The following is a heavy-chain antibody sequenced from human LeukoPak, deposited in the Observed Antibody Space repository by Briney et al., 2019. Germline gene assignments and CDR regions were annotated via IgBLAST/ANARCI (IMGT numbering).Heavy chain of an antibody. J-gene: IGHJ6*03. CDR1: GYTFSSYA. Sequence: ASVKVSCKASGYTFSSYAMNWVRQAPGQGLEWMGWIRAYNGNTNYAQKLQGRVTMTTDSSTGTAYMELRSLRSDDTAVYYCARDGSSWPTYYYYYYMDVWGKGTTVTVSS. V-gene: IGHV1-18*01. CDR2: IRAYNGNT. D-gene: IGHD6-13*01. CDR3: ARDGSSWPTYYYYYYMDV.